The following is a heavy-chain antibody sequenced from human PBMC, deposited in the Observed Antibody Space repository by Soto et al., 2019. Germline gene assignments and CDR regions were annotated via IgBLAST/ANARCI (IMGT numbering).Heavy chain of an antibody. CDR3: ARSDGYNYPGGY. CDR2: IYYSGST. V-gene: IGHV4-61*01. D-gene: IGHD5-12*01. J-gene: IGHJ4*02. Sequence: PSETLSLTCTVSGGSVSSGSYYWSWIRQPPGKGLEWIGYIYYSGSTNYNPSLKSRVTISVDTSKNQFSLKLSSVTAADTAVYYCARSDGYNYPGGYWGQGTLVTVSS. CDR1: GGSVSSGSYY.